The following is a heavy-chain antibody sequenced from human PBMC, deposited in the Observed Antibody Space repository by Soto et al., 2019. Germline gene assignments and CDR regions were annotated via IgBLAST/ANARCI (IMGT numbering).Heavy chain of an antibody. Sequence: GESLKISFKGSGYSFTSYLISWVRQMPVKGLEWMGRIDPSDSYTNYSPSFQGHVTISADKSISTAYLQWSSLKASDTAMYYCARHWQWLVGGMDVWGRGTTVTVCS. CDR2: IDPSDSYT. CDR1: GYSFTSYL. J-gene: IGHJ6*02. CDR3: ARHWQWLVGGMDV. V-gene: IGHV5-10-1*01. D-gene: IGHD6-19*01.